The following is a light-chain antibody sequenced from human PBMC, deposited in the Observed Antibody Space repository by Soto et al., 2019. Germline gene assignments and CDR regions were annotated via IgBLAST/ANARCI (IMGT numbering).Light chain of an antibody. CDR3: LSYADTAYV. V-gene: IGLV2-8*01. J-gene: IGLJ1*01. Sequence: QSVLTQPPSASGSPGQSVTISCAGTNSDVGGYNYVSWYQQYPGKVPKLMIYEVSERPSGVPDRFSGSKSGNTAFLTVSGLQAEDEADYYCLSYADTAYVFGTGTRSPS. CDR1: NSDVGGYNY. CDR2: EVS.